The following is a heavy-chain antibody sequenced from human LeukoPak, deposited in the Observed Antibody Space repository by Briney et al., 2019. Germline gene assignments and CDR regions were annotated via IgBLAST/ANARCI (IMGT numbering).Heavy chain of an antibody. Sequence: GASVKVSCKASGYTFTSYGISWVRQAPGQGLEWMGWINTNTGNPTYAQGFTGRFVFSLDTSVSTAYLQISSLKAEDTAVYYCARTRIVGATVHFDYWGQGTLVTVSS. CDR1: GYTFTSYG. D-gene: IGHD1-26*01. CDR3: ARTRIVGATVHFDY. J-gene: IGHJ4*02. V-gene: IGHV7-4-1*02. CDR2: INTNTGNP.